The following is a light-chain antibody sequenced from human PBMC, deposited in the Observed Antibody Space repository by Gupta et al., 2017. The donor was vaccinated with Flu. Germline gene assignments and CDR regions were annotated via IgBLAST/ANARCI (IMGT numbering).Light chain of an antibody. CDR1: SSDVGGYNY. J-gene: IGLJ3*02. CDR2: EVI. Sequence: QSALTQPASVSGSPGQSITISCTGTSSDVGGYNYVSWYQHHPGKAPKLMIYEVINRPAGVSNRFSGSKAGNTASLTISGRQEEDEADYYCSSYTSSNSLEFGGGTKLTVL. CDR3: SSYTSSNSLE. V-gene: IGLV2-14*01.